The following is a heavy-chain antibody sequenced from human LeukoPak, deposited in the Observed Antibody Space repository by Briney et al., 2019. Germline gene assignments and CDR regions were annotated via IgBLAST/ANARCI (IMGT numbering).Heavy chain of an antibody. Sequence: SQTVSVTCSVSGYSIRSDSYYGMCMRQPAGKGLEWIGRIYNRGSTNYNPSLKSRVTISVDTSQNQFSLKLSSVTGADTAVYYCARGVVAAPPTLVYWRRATLASVPS. CDR2: IYNRGST. D-gene: IGHD2-15*01. CDR3: ARGVVAAPPTLVY. V-gene: IGHV4-61*02. CDR1: GYSIRSDSYY. J-gene: IGHJ4*02.